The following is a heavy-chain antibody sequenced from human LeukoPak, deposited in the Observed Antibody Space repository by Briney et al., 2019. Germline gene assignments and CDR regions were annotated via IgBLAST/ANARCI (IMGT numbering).Heavy chain of an antibody. D-gene: IGHD3-9*01. J-gene: IGHJ4*02. CDR2: IYYSGST. Sequence: SETLSLTCTVSGGSISSYYWSWIRQPPGKGLEWIGYIYYSGSTNYNPSLKSRVTISVDTSKNQFSLKLSSVTAADTAVYYCASVGATYYDILTGPFDYWGQGTLVTVSS. V-gene: IGHV4-59*12. CDR3: ASVGATYYDILTGPFDY. CDR1: GGSISSYY.